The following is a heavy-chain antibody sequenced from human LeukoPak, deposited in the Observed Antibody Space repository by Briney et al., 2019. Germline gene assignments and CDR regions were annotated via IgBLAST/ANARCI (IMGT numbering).Heavy chain of an antibody. D-gene: IGHD3-10*01. Sequence: ASVKVSCKASGYTFTSYDINWVRQATGQGLEWMGWMNPNGGNTGYAQKFQGRVTITRNTSISTAYMELSSLRSEDTAVYYCAKTNTRSKWFGESLFDYWGQGTLVTVSS. CDR3: AKTNTRSKWFGESLFDY. V-gene: IGHV1-8*03. CDR1: GYTFTSYD. CDR2: MNPNGGNT. J-gene: IGHJ4*02.